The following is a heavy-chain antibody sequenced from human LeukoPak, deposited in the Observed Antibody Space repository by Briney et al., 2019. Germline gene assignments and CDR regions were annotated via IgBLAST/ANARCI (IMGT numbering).Heavy chain of an antibody. D-gene: IGHD4-17*01. Sequence: SETLSLTCTVSGGSISSGGYHWSWIRQHPGKGLEWIGYIYYSGSTYYNPSLKSRVTISVDTSKNQFSLKLSSVTAADTAVYYCARDSPDYGDPRYYYGMDVWGQGTTVTVSS. V-gene: IGHV4-31*03. CDR3: ARDSPDYGDPRYYYGMDV. CDR1: GGSISSGGYH. CDR2: IYYSGST. J-gene: IGHJ6*02.